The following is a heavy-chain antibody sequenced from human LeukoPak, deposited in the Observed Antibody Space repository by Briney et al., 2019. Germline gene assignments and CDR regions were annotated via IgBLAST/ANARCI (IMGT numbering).Heavy chain of an antibody. V-gene: IGHV5-51*01. Sequence: GESLKISCKGSGYRFTTYWIAWVRQMPGKGLEWMGIIYPGDSDTRYSPSFQGQVNISADKSFNTAYLQWSSLTASDTAIYYCARAPLMHYSDYWGQGTLVTVSS. CDR1: GYRFTTYW. D-gene: IGHD2-8*01. CDR3: ARAPLMHYSDY. CDR2: IYPGDSDT. J-gene: IGHJ4*02.